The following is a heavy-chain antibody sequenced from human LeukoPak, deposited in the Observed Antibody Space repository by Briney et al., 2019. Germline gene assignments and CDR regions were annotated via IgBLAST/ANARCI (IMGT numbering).Heavy chain of an antibody. V-gene: IGHV3-21*01. CDR2: FSSSSTYI. D-gene: IGHD3-10*01. CDR3: ARMVRETDY. Sequence: GGSLRLSCAASGFTLSSYSMNWVRQAPGKGLEWVSSFSSSSTYIYYADSVKGRFTISRDSAKNTLYLQMNSLRAEDTAVYYCARMVRETDYWGQGTLVIVSS. CDR1: GFTLSSYS. J-gene: IGHJ4*02.